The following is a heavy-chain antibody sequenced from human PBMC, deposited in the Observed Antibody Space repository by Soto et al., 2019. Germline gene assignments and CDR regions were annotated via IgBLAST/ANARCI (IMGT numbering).Heavy chain of an antibody. CDR3: AKDLRTYYYGMDV. CDR2: ISYDGSNK. CDR1: GFTFSSYG. Sequence: QVQLVESGGGVVQPGRSLRLPCAASGFTFSSYGMHWVRQAPGKGLEWVAVISYDGSNKYYADSVKGRFTISRDNSKNTLYLQMNSLRAEDTAVYYCAKDLRTYYYGMDVWGQGTTVTVSS. V-gene: IGHV3-30*18. J-gene: IGHJ6*02.